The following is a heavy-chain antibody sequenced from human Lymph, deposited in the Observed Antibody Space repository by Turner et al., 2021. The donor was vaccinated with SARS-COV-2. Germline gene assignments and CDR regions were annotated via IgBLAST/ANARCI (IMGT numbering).Heavy chain of an antibody. CDR1: GGPVTRSSHY. CDR3: ARQGWLRGYFDY. D-gene: IGHD5-18*01. V-gene: IGHV4-39*01. CDR2: IYSSGST. J-gene: IGHJ4*02. Sequence: QVQLQESGPGLLKPSEILSLTCPVPGGPVTRSSHYWGWNRQPPGKGLEWIGNIYSSGSTYYNPSLKSRVTMSVDTSKNQFSLKLSSVTAADTAVYYCARQGWLRGYFDYWSQGTLVTVSS.